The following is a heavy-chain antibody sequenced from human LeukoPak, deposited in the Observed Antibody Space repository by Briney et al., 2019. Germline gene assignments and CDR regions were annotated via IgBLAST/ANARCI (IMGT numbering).Heavy chain of an antibody. D-gene: IGHD2-2*01. CDR2: LYNDGST. V-gene: IGHV3-66*01. CDR1: GFTVSRNY. Sequence: GGSLRLSCAASGFTVSRNYMSWVRQAPGKGLEWVSVLYNDGSTFYTDSMRGRFTISRDNSKNTLFLQMNSLRARDTAVYYCAMDTHSGTVPGDFHSWGQGTLVTVSS. CDR3: AMDTHSGTVPGDFHS. J-gene: IGHJ5*02.